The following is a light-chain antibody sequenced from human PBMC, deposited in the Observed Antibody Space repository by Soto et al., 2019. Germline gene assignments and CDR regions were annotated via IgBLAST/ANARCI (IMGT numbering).Light chain of an antibody. CDR1: SSDVGGYNY. Sequence: QSALTQPASVSGSPGQSITISCTGSSSDVGGYNYVSWYQQHPGQAPKLLIYDVTNRPSGVSNRFSGSESANTASLTISALQAEDGAAYYCLSYSSSPSPYALGPATKLTVL. CDR3: LSYSSSPSPYA. V-gene: IGLV2-14*01. CDR2: DVT. J-gene: IGLJ1*01.